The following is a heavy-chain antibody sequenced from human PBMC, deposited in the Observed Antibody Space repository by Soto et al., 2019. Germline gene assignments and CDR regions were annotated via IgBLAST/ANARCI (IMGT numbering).Heavy chain of an antibody. V-gene: IGHV2-5*02. CDR1: GFSLSTSGVG. Sequence: QITLKESGPPLVKPTQTLTLTCTFSGFSLSTSGVGVGWLRQPPGKALEWLALIYWDDDKRYSPSLKSRLTITKDTSKNQVVLTMTNMDPVDTATYYCAHVYGGYDNFDYWGQGTLVTVSS. CDR3: AHVYGGYDNFDY. D-gene: IGHD5-12*01. CDR2: IYWDDDK. J-gene: IGHJ4*02.